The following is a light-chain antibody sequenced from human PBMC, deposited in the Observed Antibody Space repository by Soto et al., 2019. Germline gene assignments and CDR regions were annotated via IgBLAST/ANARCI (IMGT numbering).Light chain of an antibody. Sequence: QSVLTQPPSASGTPGQRVTISCSGSSSNIGSNTVNWYQQLPGTAPQLLIYSNNQRPSGVPDRCSCATYGTSASLAISWLQSADDADYYCAAWDESLNGVVFGGGTKVTVL. CDR2: SNN. CDR1: SSNIGSNT. V-gene: IGLV1-44*01. J-gene: IGLJ2*01. CDR3: AAWDESLNGVV.